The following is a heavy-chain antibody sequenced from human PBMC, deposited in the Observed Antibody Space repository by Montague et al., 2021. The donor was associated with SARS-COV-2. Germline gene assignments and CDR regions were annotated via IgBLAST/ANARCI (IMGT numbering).Heavy chain of an antibody. CDR2: IYWDDDK. CDR3: AHSGVGYFYYGMDV. CDR1: GFSLSTSGVG. V-gene: IGHV2-5*02. Sequence: PALVKPTQTLTLTCTFSGFSLSTSGVGVGWIRQPPGKALEWLALIYWDDDKRYSPSLKSRLTITKDTSKNQVVLTMTNMDPVDTATYYRAHSGVGYFYYGMDVWGQGTTVTVS. J-gene: IGHJ6*02. D-gene: IGHD3-3*01.